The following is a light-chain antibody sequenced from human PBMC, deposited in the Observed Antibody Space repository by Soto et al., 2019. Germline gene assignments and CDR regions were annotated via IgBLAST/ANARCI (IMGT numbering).Light chain of an antibody. CDR1: SSNIANNY. CDR2: DSH. J-gene: IGLJ3*02. V-gene: IGLV1-51*01. Sequence: QSALTQPPSVSAAPGQKVTISCSGSSSNIANNYVSWYQQLPGTAPKLLIYDSHNRPSGIPDRFSGSKSGTSATLGITGLQTGDEADYYCGTWDSSLTAVVFGGGTKLTVL. CDR3: GTWDSSLTAVV.